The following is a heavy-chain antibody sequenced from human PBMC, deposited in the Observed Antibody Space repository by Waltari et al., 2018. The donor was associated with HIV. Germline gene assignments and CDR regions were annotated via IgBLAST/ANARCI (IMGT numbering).Heavy chain of an antibody. J-gene: IGHJ6*02. D-gene: IGHD5-12*01. Sequence: EVQLEQSGGEVKKPGESLKISCKGSGSSFSSFWIGWVRQMPGKGLEWMGVIYPSDSDIIYSPSFQGQVTISVDKSIRTAYLQWSSLKASDTATYYCAKLTGTRGYSAYDPPILYYNNGMDVWGQGTTVTVSS. CDR3: AKLTGTRGYSAYDPPILYYNNGMDV. V-gene: IGHV5-51*03. CDR2: IYPSDSDI. CDR1: GSSFSSFW.